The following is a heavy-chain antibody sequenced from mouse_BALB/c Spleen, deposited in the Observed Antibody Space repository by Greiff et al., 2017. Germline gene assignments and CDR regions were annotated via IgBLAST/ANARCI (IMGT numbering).Heavy chain of an antibody. J-gene: IGHJ2*01. Sequence: EVQVVESGGGLVQPGGSLKLSCAASGFTFSSYTMSWVRQTPEKRLEWVAYISNGGGSTYYPDTVKGRFTISRDNAKNNLYLQMSSLKSEDTAMYYCARHSVGPGGLDYGGQGTTLTVSS. V-gene: IGHV5-12-2*01. D-gene: IGHD4-1*01. CDR2: ISNGGGST. CDR1: GFTFSSYT. CDR3: ARHSVGPGGLDY.